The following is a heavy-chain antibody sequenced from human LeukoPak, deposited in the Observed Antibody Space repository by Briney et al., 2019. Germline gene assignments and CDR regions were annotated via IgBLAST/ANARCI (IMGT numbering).Heavy chain of an antibody. D-gene: IGHD2-21*02. V-gene: IGHV4-59*01. J-gene: IGHJ4*02. CDR1: GASITTYS. CDR3: ARGGNTYCGGDCYSTPFDY. Sequence: PSETLSLTCSVSGASITTYSWNWLRQSPGKGLEWIGYFSLGETTNYNPSLKSRVTISVDTSKNQFSLKLSSVTAADTAVYYCARGGNTYCGGDCYSTPFDYWGQGTLVTVSS. CDR2: FSLGETT.